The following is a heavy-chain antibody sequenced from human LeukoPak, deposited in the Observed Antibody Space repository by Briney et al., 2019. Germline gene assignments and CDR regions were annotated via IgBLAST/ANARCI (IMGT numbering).Heavy chain of an antibody. CDR2: IKQDVSEK. Sequence: GGSLRLSCAASGFTFSSYWMSWVRQAPGKGLEWVANIKQDVSEKHYVGSVKGRFTISRDNAKNSLYLQMNSLRAEDTAVYYCARYGETYYYGSGRDPGDYWGQGTLVTVSS. V-gene: IGHV3-7*03. D-gene: IGHD3-10*01. CDR1: GFTFSSYW. J-gene: IGHJ4*02. CDR3: ARYGETYYYGSGRDPGDY.